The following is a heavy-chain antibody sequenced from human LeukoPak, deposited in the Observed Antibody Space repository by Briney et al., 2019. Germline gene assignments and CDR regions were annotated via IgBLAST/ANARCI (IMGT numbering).Heavy chain of an antibody. D-gene: IGHD1-14*01. CDR1: RFTFSTYS. CDR2: IYSGGST. J-gene: IGHJ4*02. Sequence: GGSLRLSCAASRFTFSTYSMNWVRQAPGKGLEWVSVIYSGGSTYYADSVKGRFTISRDTSKNTVYLQMNNLRGEDTAVYYCAKDTGLWSFDYWGQGTLVTVSS. CDR3: AKDTGLWSFDY. V-gene: IGHV3-66*02.